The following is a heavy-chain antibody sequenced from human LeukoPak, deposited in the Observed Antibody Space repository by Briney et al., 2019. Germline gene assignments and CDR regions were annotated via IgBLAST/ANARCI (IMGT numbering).Heavy chain of an antibody. CDR1: GFTFSSYA. D-gene: IGHD2/OR15-2a*01. CDR3: AREEVIRNDAFDI. CDR2: ISYDGSNK. J-gene: IGHJ3*02. V-gene: IGHV3-30-3*01. Sequence: GGSLRLSCAASGFTFSSYAMHWVRQAPGKGLEWVAVISYDGSNKYYADSVKGRFTISRDNSKNTLYLQMNSLRAEGTAVDYCAREEVIRNDAFDIWGQGTMVTVSS.